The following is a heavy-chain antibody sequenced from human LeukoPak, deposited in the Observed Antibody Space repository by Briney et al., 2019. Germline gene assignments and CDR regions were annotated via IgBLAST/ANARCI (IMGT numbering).Heavy chain of an antibody. D-gene: IGHD2-15*01. V-gene: IGHV1-2*02. CDR1: GYTFTGYY. CDR3: AIYRLHLLSISFEY. Sequence: ASVKVSCKASGYTFTGYYMHWVRQAPGQGLEWMGWINPNSGGTNYAQRFQGGVTMTRDTSNSTAYMELSRLRSDDTSVYYCAIYRLHLLSISFEYWVQGTLVTVSS. CDR2: INPNSGGT. J-gene: IGHJ4*02.